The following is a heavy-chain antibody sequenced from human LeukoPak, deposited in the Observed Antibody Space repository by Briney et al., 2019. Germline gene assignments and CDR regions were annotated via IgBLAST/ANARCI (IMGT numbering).Heavy chain of an antibody. CDR2: ISSSSNYI. V-gene: IGHV3-21*01. CDR3: AREVGVGSIFDY. D-gene: IGHD1-26*01. J-gene: IGHJ4*02. Sequence: PGGSLRLSCAVSVFTFNTYSMSWVRQAPGKGLEWVSTISSSSNYIYYGESVKGRFTVSRDNAKNSLYLQMKSLRAEDTAVYYCAREVGVGSIFDYWGRGTLVTVSS. CDR1: VFTFNTYS.